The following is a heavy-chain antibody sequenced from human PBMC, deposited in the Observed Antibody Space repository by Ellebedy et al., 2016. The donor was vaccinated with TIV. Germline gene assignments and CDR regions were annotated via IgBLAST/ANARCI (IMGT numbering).Heavy chain of an antibody. Sequence: PGGSLRLSCAASGFTVSSSYMTWVRQAPGKGLEWVSLIYSDGTTYLADSVKGRFTVSRDSSENTLYLQMNSLRAEDTAIYYCARNLGYNYAYDYWGQGTLVTVST. CDR2: IYSDGTT. D-gene: IGHD5-18*01. CDR1: GFTVSSSY. V-gene: IGHV3-53*01. J-gene: IGHJ4*02. CDR3: ARNLGYNYAYDY.